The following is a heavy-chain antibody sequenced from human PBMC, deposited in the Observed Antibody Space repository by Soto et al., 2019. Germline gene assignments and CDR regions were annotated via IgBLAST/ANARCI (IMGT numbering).Heavy chain of an antibody. CDR2: IIPIFGTA. V-gene: IGHV1-69*13. J-gene: IGHJ6*02. Sequence: GASVKVSCKASGGTFSSYAISWVRQAPGQGLEWMGGIIPIFGTANYAQKFQGRVTITADESTSTAYMELSSLRSVDTAVYYCARGGYDFFYYGMDVWGQGTTVTVSS. D-gene: IGHD5-12*01. CDR1: GGTFSSYA. CDR3: ARGGYDFFYYGMDV.